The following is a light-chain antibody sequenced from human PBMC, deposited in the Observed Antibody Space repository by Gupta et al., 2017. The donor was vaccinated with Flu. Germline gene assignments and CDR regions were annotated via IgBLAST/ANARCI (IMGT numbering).Light chain of an antibody. Sequence: VLTPSPDSLAVPPGERATIHCKSSQSVFYSTNKKNYLAWYQPTAGRPPRLLMYWTSTRESDLRHRVRGSGSGTDFTLTISSLPARDGALVYCEKDHAMPLTCGEGTKVEIK. CDR3: EKDHAMPLT. CDR2: WTS. J-gene: IGKJ4*02. V-gene: IGKV4-1*01. CDR1: QSVFYSTNKKNY.